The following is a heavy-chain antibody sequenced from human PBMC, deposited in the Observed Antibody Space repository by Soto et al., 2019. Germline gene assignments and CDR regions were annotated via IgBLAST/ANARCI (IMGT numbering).Heavy chain of an antibody. V-gene: IGHV4-31*03. Sequence: QVQLQESGPGLVKPSQTLSLTCTVSSGSISSGGYYWSWIRQHPGKGLEWIGYIYYSGSTYYNPSLKSRVTISVDTSKNQFSLKLSSVTAADTAVYYCASLPVGYSSSWYFDYWGQGTLVTVSS. J-gene: IGHJ4*02. CDR2: IYYSGST. CDR1: SGSISSGGYY. D-gene: IGHD6-13*01. CDR3: ASLPVGYSSSWYFDY.